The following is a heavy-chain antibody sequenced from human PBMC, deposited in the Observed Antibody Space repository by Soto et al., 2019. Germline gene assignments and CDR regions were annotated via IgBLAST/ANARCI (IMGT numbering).Heavy chain of an antibody. CDR1: GGTFSSYA. J-gene: IGHJ5*02. Sequence: EASVKVSCKASGGTFSSYAISWVRQAPGQGLEWMGGIIPIFGTANYAQKFQGRVTITADESTSTAYMELSSLRSEDTAVYYCARGDHSAGPYNWFDPWGQGTLVTVSS. V-gene: IGHV1-69*13. CDR2: IIPIFGTA. D-gene: IGHD6-13*01. CDR3: ARGDHSAGPYNWFDP.